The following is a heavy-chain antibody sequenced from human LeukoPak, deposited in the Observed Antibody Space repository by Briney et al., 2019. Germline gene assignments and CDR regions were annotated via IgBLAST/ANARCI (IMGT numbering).Heavy chain of an antibody. CDR2: ISSSGSTI. J-gene: IGHJ4*02. D-gene: IGHD3-22*01. Sequence: GGSLRLSCAASGFTFSSYEMNWVRQAPGKGLEWVSYISSSGSTIYYADSVKGRFTISRDNSKNTLYLQMNSLRAEDTAVYYCAKSGYHGSSGYNWGQGTLVTVSS. CDR3: AKSGYHGSSGYN. CDR1: GFTFSSYE. V-gene: IGHV3-48*03.